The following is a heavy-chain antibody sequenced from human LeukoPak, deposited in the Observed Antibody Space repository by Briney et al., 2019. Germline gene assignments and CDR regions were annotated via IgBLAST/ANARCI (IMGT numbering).Heavy chain of an antibody. V-gene: IGHV4-38-2*02. Sequence: SETLSLTCTVSGYSISSGYYWGWIRQPPGKGLEWIGSIYHSGSTYYNPSLKSRVTISVDTSKNQFSLKLSSVTAADTAVYYCARDSRGYSYSRDFDYWGQGTLVTASS. CDR3: ARDSRGYSYSRDFDY. CDR2: IYHSGST. D-gene: IGHD5-18*01. CDR1: GYSISSGYY. J-gene: IGHJ4*02.